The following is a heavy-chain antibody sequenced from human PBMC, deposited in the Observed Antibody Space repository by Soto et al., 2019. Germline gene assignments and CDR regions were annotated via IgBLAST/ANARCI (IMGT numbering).Heavy chain of an antibody. J-gene: IGHJ6*02. CDR1: GFTFSSYW. V-gene: IGHV3-74*01. CDR3: ARGGYSSSWYINYYGMDV. Sequence: EVQLVESGGGLVQPGGSLRLSCAASGFTFSSYWMHWVRQAPGKGLVWVSRINSDGSSTSYADSVKGRFTISRDNAKNTLYLEMNSLRAEDTAVYYWARGGYSSSWYINYYGMDVWGQGTTVTVSS. D-gene: IGHD6-13*01. CDR2: INSDGSST.